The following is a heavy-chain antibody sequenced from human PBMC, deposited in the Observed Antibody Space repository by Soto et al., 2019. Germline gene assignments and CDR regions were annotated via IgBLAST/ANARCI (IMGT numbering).Heavy chain of an antibody. CDR1: GYTFTSYT. CDR2: INTGNGNT. Sequence: ASVKVSCKASGYTFTSYTMHWVRQAPGQRLEWMGWINTGNGNTKYSQKFQGRVTITRDTSASTAYMELSSLRSEDTAVYYCATLCGGNCFTDYWGQGTLVTVSS. J-gene: IGHJ4*02. V-gene: IGHV1-3*04. D-gene: IGHD2-21*01. CDR3: ATLCGGNCFTDY.